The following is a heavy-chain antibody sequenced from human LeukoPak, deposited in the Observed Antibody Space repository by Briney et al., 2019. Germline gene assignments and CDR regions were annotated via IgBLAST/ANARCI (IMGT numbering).Heavy chain of an antibody. V-gene: IGHV1-18*01. Sequence: ASVKVSCKASGYTFTSYAISWVRQAPGQGLEWMGWISAYNGNTNYAQKLQGRVTMTTDTSTSTAYMELRSLRSDDTAVYYCARRYYDFWSGHLYYFDYWGQGTLVTVSS. J-gene: IGHJ4*02. CDR1: GYTFTSYA. CDR2: ISAYNGNT. D-gene: IGHD3-3*01. CDR3: ARRYYDFWSGHLYYFDY.